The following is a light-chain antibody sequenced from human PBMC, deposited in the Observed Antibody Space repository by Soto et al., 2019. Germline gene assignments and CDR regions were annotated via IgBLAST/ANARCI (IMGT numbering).Light chain of an antibody. CDR3: QQHGDAPIT. CDR1: QSVSSTY. J-gene: IGKJ5*01. V-gene: IGKV3-20*01. CDR2: GAS. Sequence: EIVLTQSPGTLSLSPGERATLSCSASQSVSSTYVAWYQQKSGQAPRLLIYGASSRATGIPDRFSGSGSGTDFSLTISRLDPEDFAVYYCQQHGDAPITFGQGTRLEIK.